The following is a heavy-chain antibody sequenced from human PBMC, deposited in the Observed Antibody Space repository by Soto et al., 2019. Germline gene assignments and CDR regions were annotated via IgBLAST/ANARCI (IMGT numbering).Heavy chain of an antibody. J-gene: IGHJ6*02. D-gene: IGHD2-21*01. Sequence: GGSLRLSCAASGFTFSSYWMSWVRQAPGKGLEWVANIKQDGSDIYYVDSVKGRFTISRDNSKNTLFLQMNSLRAEDTALYYCARDPTYSRGMDVWGQGTTVTVSS. CDR2: IKQDGSDI. CDR1: GFTFSSYW. V-gene: IGHV3-7*05. CDR3: ARDPTYSRGMDV.